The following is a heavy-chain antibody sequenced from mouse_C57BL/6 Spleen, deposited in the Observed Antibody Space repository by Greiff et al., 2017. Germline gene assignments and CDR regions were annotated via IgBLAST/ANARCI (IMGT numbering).Heavy chain of an antibody. CDR1: GYTFPDYE. V-gene: IGHV1-15*01. J-gene: IGHJ2*01. Sequence: QVQLQQSGAELVRPGASVTLSCKASGYTFPDYEMHWVKQTPVHGLEWIGAIDPETGGTAYNQKFKGKAILTADNSSSTAYMELRSLTSEDSAVYYCTIPYDYWGQCTTLTVSS. CDR3: TIPYDY. CDR2: IDPETGGT.